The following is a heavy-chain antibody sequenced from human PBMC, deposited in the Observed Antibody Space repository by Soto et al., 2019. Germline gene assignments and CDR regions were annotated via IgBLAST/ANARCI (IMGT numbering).Heavy chain of an antibody. CDR3: SSYSYDTSGSYRQDFRL. CDR1: GYTYIRYL. D-gene: IGHD3-22*01. Sequence: SLKVSRKSAGYTYIRYLVTWVLIAPGQGIEWMGWISPYDDNKNYAQKLQGRGTMTTDTSTSTAYMELRSLRSGDTAVYYCSSYSYDTSGSYRQDFRLWGEGTLGPVSS. V-gene: IGHV1-18*01. J-gene: IGHJ1*01. CDR2: ISPYDDNK.